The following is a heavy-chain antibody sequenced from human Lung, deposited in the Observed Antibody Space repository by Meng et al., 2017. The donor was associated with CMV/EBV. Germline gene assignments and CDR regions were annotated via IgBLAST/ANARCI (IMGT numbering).Heavy chain of an antibody. Sequence: VQLEESGPGLVKPSGTLSLTCGVSGGSISSSNWGSWVRQPPGKGLEWIGEIYHSGSTNYNPSLKSRVTISVDKSKNQFSLKLSSVTAADTAVYYCASFPPPGKQWLVTDYWGQGTLVTVSS. CDR3: ASFPPPGKQWLVTDY. V-gene: IGHV4-4*02. CDR2: IYHSGST. CDR1: GGSISSSNW. D-gene: IGHD6-19*01. J-gene: IGHJ4*02.